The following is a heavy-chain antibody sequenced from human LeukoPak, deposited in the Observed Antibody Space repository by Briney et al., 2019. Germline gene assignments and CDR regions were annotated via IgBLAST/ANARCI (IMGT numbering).Heavy chain of an antibody. CDR3: ARGLIAAAEFDY. D-gene: IGHD6-13*01. Sequence: SETLSLTCAVYGGSFSGYYWSWIRQPPGKGLEWIGEINHSGSTNYNPSLKSRVTISVDTSKNQFSLKLSSVTAADTAVYYCARGLIAAAEFDYWGQGTLVTVSS. J-gene: IGHJ4*02. CDR2: INHSGST. V-gene: IGHV4-34*01. CDR1: GGSFSGYY.